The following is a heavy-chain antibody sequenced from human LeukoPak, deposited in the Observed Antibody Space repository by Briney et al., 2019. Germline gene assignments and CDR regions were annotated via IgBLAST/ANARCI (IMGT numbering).Heavy chain of an antibody. CDR3: AKHPTPSSDWGLDAFDF. D-gene: IGHD6-19*01. V-gene: IGHV3-30*18. Sequence: GGSLRLSCEGSGFTFSSYGMHWVRQAPGKGLEWVAVISYDGSYKYYADSVKGRFTISRDNFKNTLYLQMDSLRAEDTAVYYCAKHPTPSSDWGLDAFDFWGQGTMVTVSS. J-gene: IGHJ3*01. CDR2: ISYDGSYK. CDR1: GFTFSSYG.